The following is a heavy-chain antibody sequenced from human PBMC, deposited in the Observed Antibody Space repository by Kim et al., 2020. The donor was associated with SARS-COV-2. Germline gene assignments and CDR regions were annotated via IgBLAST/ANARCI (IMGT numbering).Heavy chain of an antibody. Sequence: ASVKVSCKASGYTFTSYGISWVRQAPGQGLEWMGWISAYNGNTNYAQKLQGRVTMTTDTSTSTAYMELRSLRSDDTAVYYCARENTMIDDNWFDPWGQGTLVTVSS. CDR3: ARENTMIDDNWFDP. V-gene: IGHV1-18*01. CDR1: GYTFTSYG. CDR2: ISAYNGNT. D-gene: IGHD3-22*01. J-gene: IGHJ5*02.